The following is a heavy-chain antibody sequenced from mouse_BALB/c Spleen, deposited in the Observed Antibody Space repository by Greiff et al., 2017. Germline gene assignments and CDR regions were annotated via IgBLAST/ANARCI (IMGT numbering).Heavy chain of an antibody. Sequence: QVQLQQSGAELVRPGTSVKVSCKASGYAFTNYLIEWVKQRPGQGLEWIGVINPGSGGTNYNEKFKGKATLTADKSSSTAYMQLSSLTSDDSAVYFCARDYDGYYGFAYWGQGTLVTVSA. CDR2: INPGSGGT. CDR3: ARDYDGYYGFAY. D-gene: IGHD2-3*01. CDR1: GYAFTNYL. V-gene: IGHV1-54*01. J-gene: IGHJ3*01.